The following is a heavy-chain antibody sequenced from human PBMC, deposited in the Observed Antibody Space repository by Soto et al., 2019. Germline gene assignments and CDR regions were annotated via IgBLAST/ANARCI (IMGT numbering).Heavy chain of an antibody. D-gene: IGHD3-9*01. Sequence: GASVKVSCKASGYTFTSYYMHWVRQAPGQRLEWMGLINPSNGSTKYAQNFQGRVTITRDTSASTAYMELSSLRSEDTAVFYCARVDDILTGLDYWGQGTLVTVSS. V-gene: IGHV1-46*01. CDR2: INPSNGST. CDR3: ARVDDILTGLDY. J-gene: IGHJ4*02. CDR1: GYTFTSYY.